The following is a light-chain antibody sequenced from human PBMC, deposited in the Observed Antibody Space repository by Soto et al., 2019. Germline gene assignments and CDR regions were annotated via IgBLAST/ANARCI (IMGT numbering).Light chain of an antibody. CDR2: DVS. Sequence: QSALAQPASVSGSPGQSITISCTGTSSDVGGYNYVSWYQHHPGKAPKLMIFDVSNRPSGVSNRFSGSKSGNTASLPISGLQAEVVADYYCSSYTTSNTRQMVFGTGTKVTVL. CDR3: SSYTTSNTRQMV. J-gene: IGLJ1*01. V-gene: IGLV2-14*03. CDR1: SSDVGGYNY.